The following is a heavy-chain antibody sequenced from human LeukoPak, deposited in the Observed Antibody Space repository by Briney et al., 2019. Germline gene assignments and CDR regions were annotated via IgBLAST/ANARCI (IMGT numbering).Heavy chain of an antibody. CDR3: ARAAHGSGTVHYALDV. CDR1: GFTFETHG. V-gene: IGHV3-33*01. CDR2: IWYDGSKK. Sequence: PGGSLTLSWAASGFTFETHGMYWVRQAPGKGLEWATVIWYDGSKKYYADSVKGRFTISRDNSEKTLYLQMNSLRAEDTAVYYCARAAHGSGTVHYALDVWGQGTTVTVSS. D-gene: IGHD3-10*01. J-gene: IGHJ6*02.